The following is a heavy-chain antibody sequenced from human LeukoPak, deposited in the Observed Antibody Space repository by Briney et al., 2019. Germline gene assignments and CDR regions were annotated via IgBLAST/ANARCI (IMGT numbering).Heavy chain of an antibody. V-gene: IGHV3-7*01. D-gene: IGHD2-2*01. CDR1: GFTFSNYW. Sequence: GGSLRLSCAASGFTFSNYWMRWVRQAPGKGLEWVTNIKQDESKRYYVGSVKGRFTISRDNAKNSLYLQMNSLRAEDTAVYYCAREASLYCSGNNCYWAFDLWGQGTLVTVSS. J-gene: IGHJ5*02. CDR2: IKQDESKR. CDR3: AREASLYCSGNNCYWAFDL.